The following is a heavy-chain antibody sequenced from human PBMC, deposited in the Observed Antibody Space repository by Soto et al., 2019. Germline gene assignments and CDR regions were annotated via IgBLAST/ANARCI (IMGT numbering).Heavy chain of an antibody. CDR3: ARGLYCGGGCYSHFDY. D-gene: IGHD2-21*02. V-gene: IGHV1-69*01. CDR1: GGTFSNYP. CDR2: IIPIFGTT. Sequence: VQLVQSGAEVKKPGSSVKVSCKASGGTFSNYPFIWVRQAPGQRLDWMGGIIPIFGTTDYGQRFQGRVTITADESTNTAYMELSSLRSDDTAVYYCARGLYCGGGCYSHFDYWGQGTLVTVSS. J-gene: IGHJ4*02.